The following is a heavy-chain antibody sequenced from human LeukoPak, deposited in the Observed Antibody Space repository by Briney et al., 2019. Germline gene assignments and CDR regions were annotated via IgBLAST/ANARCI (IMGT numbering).Heavy chain of an antibody. CDR2: IRYDGSNK. Sequence: GGSLRLSCAASGFTFSSYGMHWVRQAPGKGLEWVAFIRYDGSNKYYAGSVKGRFTISRDNSKNTLYLQMNSLRAEDTAVYYCAKSVGKTYYYYGMDVWGQGTTVTVSS. J-gene: IGHJ6*02. CDR3: AKSVGKTYYYYGMDV. CDR1: GFTFSSYG. D-gene: IGHD4-23*01. V-gene: IGHV3-30*02.